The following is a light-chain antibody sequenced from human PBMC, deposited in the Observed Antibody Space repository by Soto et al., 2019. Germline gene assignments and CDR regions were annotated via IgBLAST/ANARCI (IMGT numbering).Light chain of an antibody. CDR1: SSNIGSNT. CDR3: AAWDDSLNGYV. CDR2: FNI. Sequence: QSVLSQPPSASGTPGQRVTISCSGSSSNIGSNTVSRYQQFPGTAPKLLIYFNIQRPSGVPDRFSGSKSGTSASLAISGLQSEDVADYYCAAWDDSLNGYVFGTGTKVTVL. V-gene: IGLV1-44*01. J-gene: IGLJ1*01.